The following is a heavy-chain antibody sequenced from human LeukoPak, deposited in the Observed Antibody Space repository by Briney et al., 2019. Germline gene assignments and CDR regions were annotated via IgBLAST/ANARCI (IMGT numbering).Heavy chain of an antibody. V-gene: IGHV3-74*01. CDR2: INSDGSST. CDR1: RFTFSTYW. CDR3: AKGTVYTVTSASWDY. J-gene: IGHJ4*02. Sequence: GGSLRLSCAASRFTFSTYWMHWVRQAPGKGLVWVSRINSDGSSTGYADSVKGRFTISRDNAKNSLYLQMNSLRAEDMALYYCAKGTVYTVTSASWDYWGQGTLVTVSS. D-gene: IGHD4-17*01.